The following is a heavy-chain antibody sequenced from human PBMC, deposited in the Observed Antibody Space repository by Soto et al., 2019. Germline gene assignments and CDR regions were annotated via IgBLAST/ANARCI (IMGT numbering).Heavy chain of an antibody. Sequence: GGSLRLSCSASGFTFSSYAMHWVRQAPGKGLEYVSAISSNGGSTYYADSVKGRFTISRDNSKNTLYLQMSGLRAEDTAVYYCVKARSSSPRNYFDYWGQGXLVTVSS. D-gene: IGHD6-6*01. CDR3: VKARSSSPRNYFDY. CDR1: GFTFSSYA. CDR2: ISSNGGST. J-gene: IGHJ4*02. V-gene: IGHV3-64D*06.